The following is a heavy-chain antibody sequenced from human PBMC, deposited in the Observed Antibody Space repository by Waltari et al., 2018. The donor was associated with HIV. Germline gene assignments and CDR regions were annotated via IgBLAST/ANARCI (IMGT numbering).Heavy chain of an antibody. Sequence: QVYLMESGGGVVQPGGSLKLSCAASGFTFSSHGMHWVRQAPGKGLEWVAVIWSDGYNKFYADSVRGRFTFSRDNSKYTLSLQMNSLRAEDTALYYCVKERGPFNGFDIWGQGTMVTVSS. CDR3: VKERGPFNGFDI. CDR2: IWSDGYNK. D-gene: IGHD3-16*01. J-gene: IGHJ3*02. CDR1: GFTFSSHG. V-gene: IGHV3-33*06.